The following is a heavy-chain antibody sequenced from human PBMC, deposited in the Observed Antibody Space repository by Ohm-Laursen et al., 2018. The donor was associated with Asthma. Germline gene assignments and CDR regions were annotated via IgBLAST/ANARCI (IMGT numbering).Heavy chain of an antibody. D-gene: IGHD3-9*01. V-gene: IGHV4-31*03. Sequence: TLSLTCTVSGGSISSGSYYWSWIRQHPGKGLEWFGYIYYSGSTYYNPSLKSRVTISIDTSKNQFSLKLSSVTAADTAVYYCVREDFDWPPGYCDYWGQGTLVTVSS. CDR1: GGSISSGSYY. J-gene: IGHJ4*02. CDR2: IYYSGST. CDR3: VREDFDWPPGYCDY.